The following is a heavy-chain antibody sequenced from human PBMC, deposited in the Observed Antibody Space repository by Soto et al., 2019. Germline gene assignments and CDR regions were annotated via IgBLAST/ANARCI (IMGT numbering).Heavy chain of an antibody. J-gene: IGHJ4*02. CDR3: TTEQGLSSGWYLFDY. CDR2: IKSKTDGGTT. CDR1: GFTFSNAW. D-gene: IGHD6-19*01. Sequence: GESLKISCAASGFTFSNAWMNWVRQAPGKGLEWVGRIKSKTDGGTTDYAAPVKGRFTISRDDSKNTLYLQMNSLKTEDTAVYYCTTEQGLSSGWYLFDYWGQGTLVTVSS. V-gene: IGHV3-15*07.